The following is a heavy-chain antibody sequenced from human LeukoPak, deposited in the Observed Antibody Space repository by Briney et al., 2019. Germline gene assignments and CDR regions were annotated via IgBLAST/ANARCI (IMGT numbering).Heavy chain of an antibody. CDR3: GVVVTTYYVS. CDR1: GYTFIDYY. D-gene: IGHD2-21*02. Sequence: ASVKVSCKASGYTFIDYYMHWVRQAPGQGLEWMGWINLRSGGTNYARTVQGRGSMTRDTSISTANMELSTLTSDDTAVYYCGVVVTTYYVSWGQGTLVTVS. J-gene: IGHJ4*02. CDR2: INLRSGGT. V-gene: IGHV1-2*02.